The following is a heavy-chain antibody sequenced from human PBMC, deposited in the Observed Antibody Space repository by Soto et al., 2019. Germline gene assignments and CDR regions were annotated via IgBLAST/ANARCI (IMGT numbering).Heavy chain of an antibody. Sequence: EVQLVESGGGLVEPGGSLRLSCAASGFTFTDAWMIWVRQAPGKGLEWVGRLKSYTDAGTTDYAAPVKGRFTVSRDDSKNTLYLQMKSLKTEDTAVYCCAKITRGNSYAKYWGQGTLVTVSS. CDR2: LKSYTDAGTT. CDR1: GFTFTDAW. V-gene: IGHV3-15*07. CDR3: AKITRGNSYAKY. D-gene: IGHD5-18*01. J-gene: IGHJ4*02.